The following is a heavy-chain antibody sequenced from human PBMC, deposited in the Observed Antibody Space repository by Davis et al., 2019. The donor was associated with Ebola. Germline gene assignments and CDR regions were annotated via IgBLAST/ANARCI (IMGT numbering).Heavy chain of an antibody. D-gene: IGHD1-14*01. CDR3: AKDLVRALRILGITAMDV. Sequence: GESLKISCATSGFTFSSYPMTWVRQASGKGLEWVSTITIGGDTYYADSVKGRFTVSRDKSSNTLFLQMHSLRVEDTAVYYCAKDLVRALRILGITAMDVWGQGTTVTVSS. CDR1: GFTFSSYP. J-gene: IGHJ6*02. CDR2: ITIGGDT. V-gene: IGHV3-23*01.